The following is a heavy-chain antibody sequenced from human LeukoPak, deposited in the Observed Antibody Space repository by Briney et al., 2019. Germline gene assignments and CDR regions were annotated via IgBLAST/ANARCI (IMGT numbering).Heavy chain of an antibody. Sequence: GGSLRLSCAASGFTFSNAWMSWVRQAPGKGLEWVGRIKSKTDGGTTDYAAPVKGRFTISRDDSKNTLYLQMNSLKTEDTAVYYCTTLLYGWSSMDIWGQGTMVTVSS. V-gene: IGHV3-15*01. D-gene: IGHD3-10*01. CDR2: IKSKTDGGTT. CDR1: GFTFSNAW. CDR3: TTLLYGWSSMDI. J-gene: IGHJ3*02.